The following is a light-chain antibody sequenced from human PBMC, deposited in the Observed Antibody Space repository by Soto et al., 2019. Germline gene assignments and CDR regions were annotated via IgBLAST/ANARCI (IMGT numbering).Light chain of an antibody. V-gene: IGKV3-20*01. CDR3: QQYGSSPPIT. Sequence: EIVMTQSPATLSVSPGERATLSCRASQSVSSSYLAWYQQKPAQAPRLLIYGASSRATGIPDRFSGSGSGTDFTLTISRLEPEDFAVYYCQQYGSSPPITFGQGTRLEIK. CDR2: GAS. CDR1: QSVSSSY. J-gene: IGKJ5*01.